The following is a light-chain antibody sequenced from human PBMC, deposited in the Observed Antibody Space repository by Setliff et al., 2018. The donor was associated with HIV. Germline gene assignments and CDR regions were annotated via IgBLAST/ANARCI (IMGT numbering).Light chain of an antibody. Sequence: SALTQPASVSGSPGQSITISCSGTNNDVGGYNYVSWYQQHTGKAPKLLIYEVTDRPAGVSNRFSGSKSGRTASLTISGLQADDEAYYYCSSYTTSNTVVFGGGTKVTVL. V-gene: IGLV2-14*01. CDR1: NNDVGGYNY. CDR3: SSYTTSNTVV. J-gene: IGLJ2*01. CDR2: EVT.